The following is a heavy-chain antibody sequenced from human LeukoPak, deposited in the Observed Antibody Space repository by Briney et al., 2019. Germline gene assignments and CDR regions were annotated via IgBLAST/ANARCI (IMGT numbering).Heavy chain of an antibody. J-gene: IGHJ6*03. V-gene: IGHV3-21*06. Sequence: PGGSLRLSCAASGFIFSNYGMSWVRQAPGKGLEWVSSISFSSTHIYYADSIQGRFTISRDNAENSLYLQMNSLRAEDTAVYYCASSHIPTGQGWLFYMDVWGKGTTVTVSS. D-gene: IGHD1-1*01. CDR1: GFIFSNYG. CDR2: ISFSSTHI. CDR3: ASSHIPTGQGWLFYMDV.